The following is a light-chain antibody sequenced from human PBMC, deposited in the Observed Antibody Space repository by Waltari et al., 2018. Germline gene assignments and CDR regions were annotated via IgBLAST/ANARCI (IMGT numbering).Light chain of an antibody. J-gene: IGKJ4*01. CDR3: MQALQVPPT. V-gene: IGKV2-28*01. Sequence: EIVMTQSQLSLPVTPGEPASISCRSSQSLLYSNGYNYLDWYLQKPWQSPQLLIYLGSNRASGVPDRFSGSGSGTDFTLKISRVEAEDVGVYYCMQALQVPPTFGGGTKVEIK. CDR2: LGS. CDR1: QSLLYSNGYNY.